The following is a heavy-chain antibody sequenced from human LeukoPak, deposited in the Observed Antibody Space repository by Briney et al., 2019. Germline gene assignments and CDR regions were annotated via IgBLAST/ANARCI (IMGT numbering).Heavy chain of an antibody. CDR3: ARDGGATENYFDY. V-gene: IGHV4-31*03. CDR1: GGSISSGGYY. D-gene: IGHD5-12*01. Sequence: SETLSLTCTVSGGSISSGGYYWSWIRQHPGKGLAWIGYIYYSGSTYYNPSLKSRVTISVDTSKNQFSLKLSSVTAADTAVYYCARDGGATENYFDYWGQGTLVTVSS. CDR2: IYYSGST. J-gene: IGHJ4*02.